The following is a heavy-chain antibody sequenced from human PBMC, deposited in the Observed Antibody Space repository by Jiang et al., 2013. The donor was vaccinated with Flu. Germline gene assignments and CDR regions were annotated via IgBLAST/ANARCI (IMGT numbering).Heavy chain of an antibody. J-gene: IGHJ6*02. CDR2: IKQDGSEK. CDR3: ARDIDGGYSSGWSRYYYYGMDV. D-gene: IGHD6-19*01. Sequence: RLSCAASGFTFSSYWMSWVRQAPGKGLEWVANIKQDGSEKYYVDSVKGRFTISRDNAKNSLYLQMNSLRAEDTAVYYCARDIDGGYSSGWSRYYYYGMDVWGQGTTVTVSS. CDR1: GFTFSSYW. V-gene: IGHV3-7*03.